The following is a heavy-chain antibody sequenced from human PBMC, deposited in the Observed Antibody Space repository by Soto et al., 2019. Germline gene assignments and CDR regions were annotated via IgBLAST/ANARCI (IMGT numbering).Heavy chain of an antibody. CDR1: AGSITSSGYY. CDR2: IYYSGST. D-gene: IGHD5-12*01. Sequence: QLQLQESGPGLVTPSETLSLTCTVSAGSITSSGYYWGWIRQPPGKGLEWLGSIYYSGSTYYNPSLKCRLTISEDRSKNQLSLKLNSVTAADTAVDYCARHYSGYDLGGYWGQGTLVTVSS. V-gene: IGHV4-39*01. J-gene: IGHJ4*02. CDR3: ARHYSGYDLGGY.